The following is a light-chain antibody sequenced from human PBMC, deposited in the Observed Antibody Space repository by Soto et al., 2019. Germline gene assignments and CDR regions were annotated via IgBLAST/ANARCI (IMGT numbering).Light chain of an antibody. CDR3: LQDINYPWT. CDR1: LGIGNA. J-gene: IGKJ1*01. Sequence: AIQITQSPSSLTASIGDRGSISSRESLGIGNALGWYQQKTGKPPKVLIYGASNLQSGVPPRFSGSGSGTDFTLAISSLQPEDSATYYCLQDINYPWTFGQGTKVDIK. V-gene: IGKV1-6*02. CDR2: GAS.